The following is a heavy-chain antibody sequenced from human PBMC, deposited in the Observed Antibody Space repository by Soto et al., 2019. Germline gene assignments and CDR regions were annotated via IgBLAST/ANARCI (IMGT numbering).Heavy chain of an antibody. CDR1: GASVNYGGYY. V-gene: IGHV4-31*03. Sequence: SETLSLTCTVSGASVNYGGYYWGWVRQRPGKGLEWIAYIYYSGTTSFNPSLRSGLSMSVDTSKNSFSLKLSSVTAAGTAVYFCARVRSAPSSTVATYYFGYWGQGTLVAVSS. CDR2: IYYSGTT. J-gene: IGHJ4*02. D-gene: IGHD4-17*01. CDR3: ARVRSAPSSTVATYYFGY.